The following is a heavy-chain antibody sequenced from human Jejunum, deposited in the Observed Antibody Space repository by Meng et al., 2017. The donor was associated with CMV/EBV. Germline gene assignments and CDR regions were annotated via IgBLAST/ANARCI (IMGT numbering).Heavy chain of an antibody. CDR2: IHDTETT. Sequence: GDSVTNTLYLWNWIRQTPEKGLEWIGYIHDTETTHYSPSPKSRVTMSVDTSKNQFSLNLESVTAADTAIYYCVGNYDVHLNWFDPWGQGTLVTVSS. D-gene: IGHD3-10*02. J-gene: IGHJ5*02. CDR1: GDSVTNTLYL. CDR3: VGNYDVHLNWFDP. V-gene: IGHV4-30-4*08.